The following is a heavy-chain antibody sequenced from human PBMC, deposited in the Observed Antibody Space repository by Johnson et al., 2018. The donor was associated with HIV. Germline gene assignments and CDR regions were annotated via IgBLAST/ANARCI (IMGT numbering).Heavy chain of an antibody. D-gene: IGHD3-22*01. Sequence: VQLVEYGRGVVQPGTSLRLSCAASGFTFSSYAVHWVRQAPGKGLEWVALISYDANNEYYSDSVKGRFTISRDNSKNTLYLQMNSLRPEDTAVYYCARDYYDSSAYYYQDVESAFDIWGQGTMVTVSS. CDR3: ARDYYDSSAYYYQDVESAFDI. CDR1: GFTFSSYA. CDR2: ISYDANNE. J-gene: IGHJ3*02. V-gene: IGHV3-30*04.